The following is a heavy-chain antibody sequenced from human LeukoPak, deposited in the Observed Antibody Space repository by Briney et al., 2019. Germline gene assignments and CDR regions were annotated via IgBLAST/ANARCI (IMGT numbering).Heavy chain of an antibody. CDR2: ISWNSGSI. V-gene: IGHV3-9*01. J-gene: IGHJ4*02. D-gene: IGHD1-26*01. CDR3: ARDGGLIMGANFDY. CDR1: GFTFDDYA. Sequence: PGRSLRLSCAASGFTFDDYAMHWVRQAPGKGLEWVSGISWNSGSIGYADSVKGRFTISRDNAKNSLYLQMNSLRAEDTAVYYCARDGGLIMGANFDYWGQGTLVTVSS.